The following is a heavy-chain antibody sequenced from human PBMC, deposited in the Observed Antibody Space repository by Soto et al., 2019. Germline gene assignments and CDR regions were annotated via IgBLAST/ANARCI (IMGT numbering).Heavy chain of an antibody. CDR2: IVGSSGHI. CDR1: GFTFSSYS. D-gene: IGHD2-8*01. J-gene: IGHJ4*02. CDR3: ARTNGAYSNYFDY. V-gene: IGHV3-21*01. Sequence: PGGSVRLSCAASGFTFSSYSMVWVRQAPEKGLEWVSSIVGSSGHIYYADTLKGRFTTSRDNAKNSLYLQMNSLRVDDTAFYYCARTNGAYSNYFDYWGQGNLVTVSS.